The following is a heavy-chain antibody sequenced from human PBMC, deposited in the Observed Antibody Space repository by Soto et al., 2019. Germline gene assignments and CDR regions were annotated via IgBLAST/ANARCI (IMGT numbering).Heavy chain of an antibody. D-gene: IGHD2-15*01. CDR1: GGSISSSSYY. CDR2: IYYSGST. Sequence: SETLSLTCTVSGGSISSSSYYWGWIRQPPGKGLEWIGSIYYSGSTYYNPSLKSRVTISVDTSKNQFSLKLSSVTAADTAVYYCARHVRYGSGGRCYTYMIDDWGEGTLVTVSS. V-gene: IGHV4-39*01. CDR3: ARHVRYGSGGRCYTYMIDD. J-gene: IGHJ4*02.